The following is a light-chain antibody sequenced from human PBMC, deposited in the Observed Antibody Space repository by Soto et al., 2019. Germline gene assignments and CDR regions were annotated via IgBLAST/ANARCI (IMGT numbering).Light chain of an antibody. CDR2: GNS. J-gene: IGLJ3*02. CDR3: QSYDSSLSVSV. V-gene: IGLV1-40*01. CDR1: SSNIGAGYD. Sequence: QSVLTQPPSVSGAPGQRVTISCTGSSSNIGAGYDVHWYQQLPGTAPKLLIYGNSHRPSGVPDRFSGSQSGTSASLAITGLQAEDEADYYCQSYDSSLSVSVFGGGTKVTVL.